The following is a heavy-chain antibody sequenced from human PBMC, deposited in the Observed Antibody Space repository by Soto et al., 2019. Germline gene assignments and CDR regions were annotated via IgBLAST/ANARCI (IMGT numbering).Heavy chain of an antibody. D-gene: IGHD6-25*01. CDR1: GGSISNFY. J-gene: IGHJ6*02. V-gene: IGHV4-59*08. CDR3: ARHKDAGSDRGGMDV. CDR2: VHYSGTT. Sequence: QVQLQESGPGLVKPSETLSLTCTVSGGSISNFYWTWIRQPPGKGLEWIGNVHYSGTTNYNPSLKSRVTTSVDTAKNQLSLNRSSVTAADTAGYYCARHKDAGSDRGGMDVWGQGTTVIVSS.